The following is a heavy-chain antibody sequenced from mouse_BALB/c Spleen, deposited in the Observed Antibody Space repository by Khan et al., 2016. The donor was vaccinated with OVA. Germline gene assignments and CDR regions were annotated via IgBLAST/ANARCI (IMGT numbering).Heavy chain of an antibody. Sequence: EVQLQESGPGLVKPSQSLSLTCTVTGYSITSDYAWNWIRQFPGNKLEWMGYINYSGGTSYLPSLKSRISITRDTSKNQFFLQLNSVTTEDSATYYCARWFAYWGQGTVVTVS. CDR1: GYSITSDYA. CDR2: INYSGGT. J-gene: IGHJ3*01. V-gene: IGHV3-2*02. CDR3: ARWFAY.